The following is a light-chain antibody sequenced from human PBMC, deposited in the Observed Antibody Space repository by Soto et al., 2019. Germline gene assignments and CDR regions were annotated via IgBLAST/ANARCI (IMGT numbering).Light chain of an antibody. CDR2: EVS. CDR3: SSFAGNNNLV. CDR1: SSDGGGYNY. V-gene: IGLV2-8*01. J-gene: IGLJ2*01. Sequence: QSVLTQPPSASGSPGQSVTISCTGTSSDGGGYNYVSWYQQHPGKAPKLMISEVSKRPSGVRDRFSGSKSGNTASLTVSGLQAEDEADYYCSSFAGNNNLVFGGGTKPTVL.